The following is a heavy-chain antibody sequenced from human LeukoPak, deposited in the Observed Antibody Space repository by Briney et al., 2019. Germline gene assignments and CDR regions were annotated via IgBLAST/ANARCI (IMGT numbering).Heavy chain of an antibody. CDR1: GFTFSDSD. Sequence: GGSLRLSCAASGFTFSDSDMSWVRQAPGKGLEWVSVIYSGGSTYYADSVKGRFTISRHNSKNTLYLQMDSLRPEDTAVYYCARDLRGGGIDAFDIWGQGTMVTVSS. D-gene: IGHD4-23*01. J-gene: IGHJ3*02. V-gene: IGHV3-53*04. CDR3: ARDLRGGGIDAFDI. CDR2: IYSGGST.